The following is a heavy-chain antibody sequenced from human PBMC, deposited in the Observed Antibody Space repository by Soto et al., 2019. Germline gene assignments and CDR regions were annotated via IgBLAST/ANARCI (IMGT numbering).Heavy chain of an antibody. J-gene: IGHJ4*02. CDR3: AKHRLAVAGPYYFDY. V-gene: IGHV3-64*04. Sequence: GGSLRLSCSASGFTFSSYAMHWVRQAPGKGLEYVSVISSNGGSTYHADSVKGRFTISRDNSKNSLYLQMNSLRAGDTAVYYCAKHRLAVAGPYYFDYWGQGTLVTVSS. CDR1: GFTFSSYA. D-gene: IGHD6-19*01. CDR2: ISSNGGST.